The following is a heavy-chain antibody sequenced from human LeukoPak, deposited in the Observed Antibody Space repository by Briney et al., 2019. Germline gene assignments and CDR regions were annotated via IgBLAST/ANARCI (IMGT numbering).Heavy chain of an antibody. Sequence: PSETLSLTCTVSGGSISSYYWSWIRQPPGKGLEWIGYIYTSGSTNYNPSLKSRVTISVDTSKNQFSLKLSSVTAAYTAVYYCARDGSSWYLALTPYYYYMDVWGKGTTVTVSS. CDR1: GGSISSYY. V-gene: IGHV4-4*09. D-gene: IGHD6-13*01. J-gene: IGHJ6*03. CDR2: IYTSGST. CDR3: ARDGSSWYLALTPYYYYMDV.